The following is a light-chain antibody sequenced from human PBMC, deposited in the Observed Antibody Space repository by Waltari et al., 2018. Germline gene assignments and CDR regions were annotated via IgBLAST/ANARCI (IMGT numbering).Light chain of an antibody. CDR1: SSDSVGYNY. V-gene: IGLV2-11*01. CDR3: CSYAGSYTYV. J-gene: IGLJ1*01. Sequence: QSALTQPRSVSGSPGQSVTISCTGTSSDSVGYNYVSWYQQHPGKAPTLMIYDGSKRPSGLPDRFSGSKSGNTASLTISGLQAEDEADYYCCSYAGSYTYVFGTGTKVTVL. CDR2: DGS.